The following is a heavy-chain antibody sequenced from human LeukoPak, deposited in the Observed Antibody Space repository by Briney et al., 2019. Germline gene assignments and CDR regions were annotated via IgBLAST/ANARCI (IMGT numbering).Heavy chain of an antibody. V-gene: IGHV3-21*01. D-gene: IGHD3-3*01. CDR2: ISSISTYT. CDR1: GFTFSTYG. Sequence: PGGSLRLSCAASGFTFSTYGMIWVRQAPGKGPEWVSSISSISTYTRYADAVKGRFTISRDNTKNSLYLQMNSLRVEDTAVYYCARTHIPQYDFWTASIWGQGTLVAVSS. CDR3: ARTHIPQYDFWTASI. J-gene: IGHJ4*02.